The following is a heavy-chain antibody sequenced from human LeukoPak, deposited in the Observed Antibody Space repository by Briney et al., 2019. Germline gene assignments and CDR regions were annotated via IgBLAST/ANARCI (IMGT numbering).Heavy chain of an antibody. CDR1: GFTFSHYG. Sequence: PGRSLTLSCAAAGFTFSHYGMHWVRHAPGKGLEWVAVICSDGTNKYYAASVKGRFSISRDDSRKTVYLQKNSLRPEDTGIYYCARDAQRGFDYSNSLQYWGQGTPVTVST. V-gene: IGHV3-33*01. CDR3: ARDAQRGFDYSNSLQY. D-gene: IGHD4-11*01. J-gene: IGHJ4*02. CDR2: ICSDGTNK.